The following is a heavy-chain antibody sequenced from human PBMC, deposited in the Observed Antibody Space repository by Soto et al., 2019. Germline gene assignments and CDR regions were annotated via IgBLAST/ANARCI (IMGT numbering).Heavy chain of an antibody. D-gene: IGHD3-22*01. CDR2: ISYDGSNK. CDR1: GFTFSSYA. V-gene: IGHV3-30-3*01. J-gene: IGHJ5*02. Sequence: GGSLRLSCAASGFTFSSYAMHWVRQAPGKGLEWVAVISYDGSNKYYADSVKGRFTISRDNSKNTLYLQMNSLRAEDTAVYYCERDGRGYYDSSGYYNWFDPWGQGTLVTVSS. CDR3: ERDGRGYYDSSGYYNWFDP.